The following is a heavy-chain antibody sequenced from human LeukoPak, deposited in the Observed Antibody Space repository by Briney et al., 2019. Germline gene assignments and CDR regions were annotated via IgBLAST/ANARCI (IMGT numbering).Heavy chain of an antibody. CDR3: ARSWAAAGTKDY. J-gene: IGHJ4*02. CDR1: GYTFTNYD. V-gene: IGHV1-8*01. Sequence: ASVKVSCKASGYTFTNYDINWVRQATGQGLEWMGWMNPNSGNTGYAQKFQGRVTMTRNTSISTAYMELSSLSSEDTAVYYCARSWAAAGTKDYWGQGTLVTVSS. D-gene: IGHD6-13*01. CDR2: MNPNSGNT.